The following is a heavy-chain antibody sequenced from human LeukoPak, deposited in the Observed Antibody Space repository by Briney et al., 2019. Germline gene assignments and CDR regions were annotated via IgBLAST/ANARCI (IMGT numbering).Heavy chain of an antibody. D-gene: IGHD6-6*01. CDR2: IYYSGRT. V-gene: IGHV4-39*07. CDR3: ARIAYSSSTDY. Sequence: SETLYLTCIVSGGSISSTNYYWGWIRQPPGKGLECIGSIYYSGRTYYKPSLKSRVTISVDTSKNQFSLKLSSVTAADTAVYYCARIAYSSSTDYWGQGTLVTVSS. CDR1: GGSISSTNYY. J-gene: IGHJ4*02.